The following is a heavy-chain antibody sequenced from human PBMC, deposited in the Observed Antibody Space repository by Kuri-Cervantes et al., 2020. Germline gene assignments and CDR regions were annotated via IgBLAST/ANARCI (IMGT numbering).Heavy chain of an antibody. CDR2: MNPNSGNT. Sequence: ASVKVSCKASVYTFTSYDINWVRQATGQGLEWMGWMNPNSGNTGYAQKFQGRVTMTRNTSLSTAYMELSSLRSEDTAVYYCATDGGPYGSGSYPRVRGQGTMVTVSS. D-gene: IGHD3-10*01. J-gene: IGHJ3*01. V-gene: IGHV1-8*01. CDR3: ATDGGPYGSGSYPRV. CDR1: VYTFTSYD.